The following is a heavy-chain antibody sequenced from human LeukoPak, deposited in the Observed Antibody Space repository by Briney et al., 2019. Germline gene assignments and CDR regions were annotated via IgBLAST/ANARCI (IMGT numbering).Heavy chain of an antibody. J-gene: IGHJ4*02. V-gene: IGHV4-31*03. CDR2: IYYSGST. CDR1: GGSISSGGYY. D-gene: IGHD2-15*01. CDR3: ARARTSSGGLDY. Sequence: SETLSLTCTVSGGSISSGGYYWSWICQHPGKGLEWIGYIYYSGSTYYNPSLKSRVTISVDTSKNQFSLKLSSVTAADTAVYYCARARTSSGGLDYWGQGTLVTVSS.